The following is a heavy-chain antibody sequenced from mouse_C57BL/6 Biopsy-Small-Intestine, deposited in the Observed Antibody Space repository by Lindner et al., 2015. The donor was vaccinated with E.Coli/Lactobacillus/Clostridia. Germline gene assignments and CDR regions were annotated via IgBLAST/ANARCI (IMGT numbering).Heavy chain of an antibody. CDR2: ISAYYGNT. CDR3: ARSLVEQWLVPIHY. J-gene: IGHJ4*01. V-gene: IGHV1-74*01. D-gene: IGHD1-1*02. CDR1: GYTFTSYG. Sequence: SVKVSCKASGYTFTSYGISWVRQAPGQGLEWMGWISAYYGNTNYAQKLQGRVTMTTDTSTSTAYMELRSLRSDDTAVYYCARSLVEQWLVPIHYWGQGTLVTVSS.